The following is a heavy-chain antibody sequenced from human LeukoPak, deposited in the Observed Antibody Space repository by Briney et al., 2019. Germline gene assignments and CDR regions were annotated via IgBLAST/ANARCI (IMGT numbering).Heavy chain of an antibody. CDR3: ARAHVAAGLAFDI. D-gene: IGHD6-25*01. CDR2: IGIPGDT. CDR1: GFTFSGYD. J-gene: IGHJ3*02. V-gene: IGHV3-13*01. Sequence: GGSLRPSCAASGFTFSGYDFHWLRQATGKGLEWVSGIGIPGDTYYPGSVKGRFTISRENAKNSLYLQMNSLRAGDTAVYFCARAHVAAGLAFDIWGQGTLVTASS.